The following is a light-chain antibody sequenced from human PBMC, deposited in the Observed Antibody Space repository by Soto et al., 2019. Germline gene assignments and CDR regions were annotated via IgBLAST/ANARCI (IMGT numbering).Light chain of an antibody. CDR1: QSVLFSSNNKNY. V-gene: IGKV4-1*01. Sequence: DIVMTQSPDSLAVSLGERATINCKSSQSVLFSSNNKNYLAWYQQKPGQPPKLLIYWASTRDSGVPDRFSGSWSGTDFSLTISSLQAEDVAVYYCHQYLSTPDTFGQGTKLEIK. CDR3: HQYLSTPDT. CDR2: WAS. J-gene: IGKJ2*01.